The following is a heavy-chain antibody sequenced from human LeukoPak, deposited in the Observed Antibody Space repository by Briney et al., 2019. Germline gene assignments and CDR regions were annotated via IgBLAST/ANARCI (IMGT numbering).Heavy chain of an antibody. J-gene: IGHJ5*02. D-gene: IGHD3-3*01. V-gene: IGHV3-30*02. CDR2: IRYDGSNK. Sequence: RGSLRLSCAASGFTFSSYGMHWVRQAPGKGLEWVAFIRYDGSNKFYADSVKGRFTISRDNSKNMLYLQVNSLRAEDRAVYYCEANFWSGYYGPWGQGTLVTVSS. CDR1: GFTFSSYG. CDR3: EANFWSGYYGP.